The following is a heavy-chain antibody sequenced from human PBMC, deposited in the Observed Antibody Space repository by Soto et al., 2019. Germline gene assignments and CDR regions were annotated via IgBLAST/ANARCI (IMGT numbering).Heavy chain of an antibody. Sequence: PSQTLSLTCAISGDSVSSNSAAWSWIRQSPSRGLEWLGRTYYRSKWFNHYAVSMQGRITINPDTSKNQFSLQLNSVTPEDTAVYYCARSGIVGALDYWGQGTLVTVSS. V-gene: IGHV6-1*01. CDR1: GDSVSSNSAA. CDR3: ARSGIVGALDY. D-gene: IGHD1-26*01. CDR2: TYYRSKWFN. J-gene: IGHJ4*02.